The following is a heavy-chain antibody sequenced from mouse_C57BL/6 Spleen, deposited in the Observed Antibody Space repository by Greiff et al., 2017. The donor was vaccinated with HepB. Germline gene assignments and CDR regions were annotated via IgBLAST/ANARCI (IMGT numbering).Heavy chain of an antibody. V-gene: IGHV1-82*01. Sequence: VQLQQSGPELVKPGASVKISCKASGYAFSSSWMNWVKQRPGKGLECIGRIYPGDGDTNYNGKFKGKATLTADKSSSTAYMQLSSLTSEDSAVYFCARATVVAFDYWGQGTTLTVSS. CDR3: ARATVVAFDY. D-gene: IGHD1-1*01. J-gene: IGHJ2*01. CDR2: IYPGDGDT. CDR1: GYAFSSSW.